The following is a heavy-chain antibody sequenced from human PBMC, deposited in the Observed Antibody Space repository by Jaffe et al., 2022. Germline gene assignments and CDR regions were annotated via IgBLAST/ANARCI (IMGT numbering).Heavy chain of an antibody. CDR3: ARDFWSSSWYGYFDY. Sequence: QVQLQESGPGLVKPSETLSLTCTVSGGSVSSGSYYWSWIRQPPGKGLEWIGYIYYSGSTNYNPSLKSRVTISVDTSKNQFSLKLSSVTAADTAVYYCARDFWSSSWYGYFDYWGQGTLVTVSS. V-gene: IGHV4-61*01. CDR1: GGSVSSGSYY. CDR2: IYYSGST. D-gene: IGHD6-13*01. J-gene: IGHJ4*02.